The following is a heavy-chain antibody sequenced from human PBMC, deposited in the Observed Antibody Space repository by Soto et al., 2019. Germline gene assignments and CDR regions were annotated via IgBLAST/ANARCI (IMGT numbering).Heavy chain of an antibody. D-gene: IGHD3-16*01. V-gene: IGHV4-4*07. CDR2: IYTRGST. CDR1: GASMTNFY. Sequence: SETLSLTGPVSGASMTNFYWSWIRQSARKGLEWIGRIYTRGSTDYNPSLKSRATVSIDTSKNQVSLTLTSVTAADTAVYYCARGGAYYFDSWGQGIVVSVSS. J-gene: IGHJ4*02. CDR3: ARGGAYYFDS.